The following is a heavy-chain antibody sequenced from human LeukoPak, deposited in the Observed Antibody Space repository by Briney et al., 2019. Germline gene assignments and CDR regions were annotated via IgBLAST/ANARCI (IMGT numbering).Heavy chain of an antibody. CDR2: IKQDGSEK. J-gene: IGHJ4*02. Sequence: PGGSLRLSCAASGFTFSSYWMSWVRQAPGKGLEWVANIKQDGSEKYYVDSVKGRFTISRDNAKNSLYLQMNSLRAEDTAVYYCARDNLQWKLPDGLLYWGQGTLVTVSS. CDR1: GFTFSSYW. V-gene: IGHV3-7*01. CDR3: ARDNLQWKLPDGLLY. D-gene: IGHD1-26*01.